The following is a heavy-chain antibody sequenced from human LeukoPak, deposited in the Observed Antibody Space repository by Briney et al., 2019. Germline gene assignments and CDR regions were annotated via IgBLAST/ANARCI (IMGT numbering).Heavy chain of an antibody. D-gene: IGHD2-2*01. CDR2: ISYDGSNK. CDR3: AREGCSSTSCQHDY. V-gene: IGHV3-30-3*01. J-gene: IGHJ4*02. CDR1: GFTFSSYA. Sequence: GGSLRLSCAASGFTFSSYAMHWVRQAPGKGLEWVAVISYDGSNKYYADSVKGRFTISRDNSENTLYLQMNSLRAEDTAVYYCAREGCSSTSCQHDYWGQGTLVTVSS.